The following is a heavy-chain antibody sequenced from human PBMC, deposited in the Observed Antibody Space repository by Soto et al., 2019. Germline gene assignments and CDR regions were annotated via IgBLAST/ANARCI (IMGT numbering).Heavy chain of an antibody. J-gene: IGHJ4*02. V-gene: IGHV4-34*01. CDR1: GGSFSGYY. CDR3: ARVRVSIVLMVYAISWFDY. Sequence: KASETLSLTCAVYGGSFSGYYWSWIRQPPGKGLEWIGEINHSGSTNYNPSLKSRVTISVDTSKNQFSLKLSSVTAADTAVYYCARVRVSIVLMVYAISWFDYWGQGTLVTVSS. D-gene: IGHD2-8*01. CDR2: INHSGST.